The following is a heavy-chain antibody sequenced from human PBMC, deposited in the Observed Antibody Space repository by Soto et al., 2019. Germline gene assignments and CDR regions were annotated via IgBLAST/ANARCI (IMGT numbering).Heavy chain of an antibody. J-gene: IGHJ4*02. D-gene: IGHD1-7*01. CDR1: GFTFSNYA. V-gene: IGHV3-23*01. Sequence: GGSLRLSCAASGFTFSNYAISWVRQAPGKGLEWVSAISANGQGIYYADSVRGRFTISRDNSKNTIFLHMDSLRAEDTAVYYCAKDRNYPRDQFHYWGQGTLVTVSS. CDR3: AKDRNYPRDQFHY. CDR2: ISANGQGI.